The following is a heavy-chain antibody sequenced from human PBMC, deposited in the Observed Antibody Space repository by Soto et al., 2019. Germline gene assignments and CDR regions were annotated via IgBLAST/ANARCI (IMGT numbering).Heavy chain of an antibody. D-gene: IGHD2-15*01. CDR3: ARSEEDSDYYYYGMDV. CDR2: TYYRSRWYS. CDR1: GDTVSSNSVA. V-gene: IGHV6-1*01. J-gene: IGHJ6*02. Sequence: SQTLSLTCVGSGDTVSSNSVAWNWVRQSPSRGLEWLGRTYYRSRWYSDYAVSVRSRIDINADTSKNQVSLQLNSVTPEDTAVYYCARSEEDSDYYYYGMDVWGQGTTVNVS.